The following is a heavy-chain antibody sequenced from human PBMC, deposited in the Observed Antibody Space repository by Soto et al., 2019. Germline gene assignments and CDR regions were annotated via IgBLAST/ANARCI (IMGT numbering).Heavy chain of an antibody. J-gene: IGHJ6*02. Sequence: GASVKVSCKASGYTFTSYGISWVRQAPGRGLEWMGWISVYDGDTNYAQNFQGRVTMTTDTSTSTAYMEMRSLRSDDTAVYYCARDQVAKWAPGSAMVNYYYGMDAWGQGTTVTV. V-gene: IGHV1-18*04. CDR3: ARDQVAKWAPGSAMVNYYYGMDA. CDR2: ISVYDGDT. D-gene: IGHD5-18*01. CDR1: GYTFTSYG.